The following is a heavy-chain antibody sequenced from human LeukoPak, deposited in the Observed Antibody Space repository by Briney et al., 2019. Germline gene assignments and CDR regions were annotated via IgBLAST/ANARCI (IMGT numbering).Heavy chain of an antibody. D-gene: IGHD3-22*01. CDR2: IDLSSTYI. CDR3: ARDGDYYDSSGYSDY. Sequence: GSLRLSCSASRFTFSTYTMNWVRQAPGRGLEWISSIDLSSTYIYYADSVKGRFTISRDNAKNSLYLQMNSLRAEDTAVYYCARDGDYYDSSGYSDYWGQGTLVTVSS. J-gene: IGHJ4*02. CDR1: RFTFSTYT. V-gene: IGHV3-21*01.